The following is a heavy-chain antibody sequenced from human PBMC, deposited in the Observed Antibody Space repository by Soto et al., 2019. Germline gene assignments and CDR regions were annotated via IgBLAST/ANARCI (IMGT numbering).Heavy chain of an antibody. D-gene: IGHD3-10*01. CDR2: IYPGDSDT. CDR1: GYRFTNYW. CDR3: ALVVRGVMTEAYYFDY. V-gene: IGHV5-51*01. Sequence: PGESLKISCKGSGYRFTNYWIGWVRQMPGKGLEWMGLIYPGDSDTRYSPSFQGQVTISADKSISTAYLQWSSLKASDTAMDYWALVVRGVMTEAYYFDYWGQGTLVPVSS. J-gene: IGHJ4*02.